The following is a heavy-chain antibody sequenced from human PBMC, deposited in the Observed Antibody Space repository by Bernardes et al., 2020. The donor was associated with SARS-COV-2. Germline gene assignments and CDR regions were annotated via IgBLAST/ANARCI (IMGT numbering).Heavy chain of an antibody. J-gene: IGHJ3*02. CDR1: GFTFRSYA. CDR2: INSDGSST. Sequence: GGSLRLSCAASGFTFRSYAMTWVRQAPGKGLVWVSRINSDGSSTSYADSVKGRFTISRDNAKNTLYLQMNSLRAEDTAVYYCARGGGLTYYYDSSGYYLDAFDIWGQWTMVTVSS. V-gene: IGHV3-74*01. D-gene: IGHD3-22*01. CDR3: ARGGGLTYYYDSSGYYLDAFDI.